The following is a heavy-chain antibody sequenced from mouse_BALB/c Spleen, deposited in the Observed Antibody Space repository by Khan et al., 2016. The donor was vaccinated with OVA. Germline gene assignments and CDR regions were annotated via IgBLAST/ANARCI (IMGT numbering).Heavy chain of an antibody. J-gene: IGHJ4*01. CDR3: TKFTPDYYSMDY. CDR2: IWGDGST. CDR1: GFSLTSYG. D-gene: IGHD1-1*01. V-gene: IGHV2-3*01. Sequence: VKLEESGPGLVAPSQSLSITCTVSGFSLTSYGVSWVRQSPGKGLEWLGMIWGDGSTNYHSTLISRLIISKDNSKSQVFLKLTGLQTDDTATYYCTKFTPDYYSMDYWGQGTSVTVSS.